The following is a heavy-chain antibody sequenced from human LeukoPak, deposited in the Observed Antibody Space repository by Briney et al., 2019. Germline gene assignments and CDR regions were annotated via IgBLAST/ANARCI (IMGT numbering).Heavy chain of an antibody. V-gene: IGHV3-53*01. J-gene: IGHJ6*02. Sequence: GGSLRLSCAASGFTVSCNYMSWVRQVPGKGLEWVSVIYSGGSTYYADSVKGRFTISRDNSKNTLYLQMNSLRAEDTAVYYCAKGGYYYYYGMDVWGQGTTVTVSS. CDR3: AKGGYYYYYGMDV. CDR2: IYSGGST. CDR1: GFTVSCNY.